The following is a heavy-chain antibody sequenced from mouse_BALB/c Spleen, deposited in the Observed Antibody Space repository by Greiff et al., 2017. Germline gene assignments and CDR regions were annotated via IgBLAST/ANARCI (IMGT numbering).Heavy chain of an antibody. CDR1: GFTFTDYY. V-gene: IGHV7-3*02. J-gene: IGHJ3*01. CDR3: ARGYDYDWFAY. Sequence: EVQLVESGGGLVQPGGSLRLSCATSGFTFTDYYMSWVRQPPGKALEWLGFIRNKANGYTTEYSASVKGRFTISRDNSQSILYLQMNTLRAEDSATYCCARGYDYDWFAYWGQGTLVTVSA. D-gene: IGHD2-4*01. CDR2: IRNKANGYTT.